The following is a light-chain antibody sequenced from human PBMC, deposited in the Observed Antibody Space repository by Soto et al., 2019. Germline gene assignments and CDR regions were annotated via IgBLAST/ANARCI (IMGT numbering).Light chain of an antibody. CDR3: QQGFSLPWT. Sequence: DIQVTQSPSSLSASVGDRVTITCRASQDINNYLNWYQRKPGTAPRLLIYAASNLHSGVPSTFSASGSAKDFALNISSLPADDFGTYYCQQGFSLPWTFGEGTKVEVK. V-gene: IGKV1-39*01. CDR2: AAS. J-gene: IGKJ1*01. CDR1: QDINNY.